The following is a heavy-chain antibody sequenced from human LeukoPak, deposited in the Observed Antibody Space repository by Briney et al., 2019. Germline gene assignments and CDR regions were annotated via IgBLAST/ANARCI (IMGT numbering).Heavy chain of an antibody. V-gene: IGHV1-69*04. CDR2: IIPILGIA. J-gene: IGHJ6*04. D-gene: IGHD6-13*01. CDR1: GGTFSSYA. Sequence: SVKVSCKSSGGTFSSYAISWVRQAPGQGLEWMGRIIPILGIANYAQKFQGRVTITADKSTTTPYMELSSLRSEDTAVYYCARDPGSSWLEYYYYGMDVWGEGTTVTVSS. CDR3: ARDPGSSWLEYYYYGMDV.